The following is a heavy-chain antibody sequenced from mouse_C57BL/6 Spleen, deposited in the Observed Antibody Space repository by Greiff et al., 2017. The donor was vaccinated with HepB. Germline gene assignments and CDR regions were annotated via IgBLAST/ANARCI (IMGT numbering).Heavy chain of an antibody. Sequence: QVQLKQPGAELVRPGTSVKLSCKASGYTFTSYWMHWVKQRPGQGLEWIGVIDPSDSYTNYNQKFKGKATLTVDTSSSTAYMQLSSLTSEDSAVYYCAGYQYYFDYWGQGTTLTVSS. CDR3: AGYQYYFDY. J-gene: IGHJ2*01. CDR2: IDPSDSYT. V-gene: IGHV1-59*01. D-gene: IGHD2-2*01. CDR1: GYTFTSYW.